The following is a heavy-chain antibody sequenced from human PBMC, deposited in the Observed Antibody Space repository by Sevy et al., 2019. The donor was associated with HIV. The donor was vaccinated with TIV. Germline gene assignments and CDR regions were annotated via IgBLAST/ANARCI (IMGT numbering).Heavy chain of an antibody. CDR1: GITFSTPG. J-gene: IGHJ6*02. D-gene: IGHD3-9*01. CDR3: GKDFTGYNDMDV. CDR2: ISYHGRDK. V-gene: IGHV3-30*18. Sequence: GGSLRLSCVVSGITFSTPGMHWVRQAPGKGLEWVAVISYHGRDKFYADSVKGRCTISRDNSKNILYLQMISLRAEDTAVYYCGKDFTGYNDMDVWGQGTLVTVSS.